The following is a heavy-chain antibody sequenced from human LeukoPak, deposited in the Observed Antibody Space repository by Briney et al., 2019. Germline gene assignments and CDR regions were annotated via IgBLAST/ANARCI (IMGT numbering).Heavy chain of an antibody. D-gene: IGHD3-3*01. V-gene: IGHV3-11*04. CDR1: GFIFRDYF. Sequence: GGSLRLSCAASGFIFRDYFMSWIRQAPGKGLEWVSYISSSGSTIYYADSVKGRFTISRDNAKNSLYLQMNSLRAEDTAVYYCARGTYDFWSGQRNYYMDVWGKGTTVTVSS. CDR3: ARGTYDFWSGQRNYYMDV. J-gene: IGHJ6*03. CDR2: ISSSGSTI.